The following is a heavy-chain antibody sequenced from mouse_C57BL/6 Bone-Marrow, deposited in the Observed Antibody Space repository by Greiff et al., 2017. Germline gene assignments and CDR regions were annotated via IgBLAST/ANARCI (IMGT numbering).Heavy chain of an antibody. CDR2: IDPENGDT. V-gene: IGHV14-4*01. J-gene: IGHJ3*01. CDR1: GFNIKDDY. CDR3: TRIAY. Sequence: EVMLVESGAELVRPGASVKLSCTASGFNIKDDYMHWVKQRPEQGLEWIGWIDPENGDTEYASKFQGKATITVDTSSNTAYLQLRSLTSEDTAVYYSTRIAYWGQGTLVTVSA.